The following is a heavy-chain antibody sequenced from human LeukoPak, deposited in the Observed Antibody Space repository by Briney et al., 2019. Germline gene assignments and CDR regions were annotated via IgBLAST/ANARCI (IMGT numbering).Heavy chain of an antibody. CDR1: GGSISSYY. CDR3: ARTGVVATSYFFDY. V-gene: IGHV4-59*01. J-gene: IGHJ4*02. CDR2: IYYTGGA. D-gene: IGHD5-12*01. Sequence: SETLSLTCTVSGGSISSYYWSWIRQPPGKGLEWVGYIYYTGGANYTPSLRSRVTISVDTSKNQFSLKMTSVTAADTAVYYCARTGVVATSYFFDYWGQGTLVTVSS.